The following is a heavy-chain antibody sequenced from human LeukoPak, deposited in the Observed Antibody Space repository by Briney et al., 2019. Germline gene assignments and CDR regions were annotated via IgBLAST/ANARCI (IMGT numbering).Heavy chain of an antibody. D-gene: IGHD4-23*01. V-gene: IGHV3-23*01. CDR2: IRASDGST. Sequence: AGSLRLSCAASGFSFIYYGMVWVRQAPGKGLEWVSGIRASDGSTYYADSVKGRFTISRDTSKNTLYLQMNSLRVEDRAVYYCAKDPYGISPGDFDIWGQGTMVSVSS. J-gene: IGHJ3*02. CDR3: AKDPYGISPGDFDI. CDR1: GFSFIYYG.